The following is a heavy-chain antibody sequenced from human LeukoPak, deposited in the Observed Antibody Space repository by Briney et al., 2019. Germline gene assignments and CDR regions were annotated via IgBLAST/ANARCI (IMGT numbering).Heavy chain of an antibody. CDR3: ARKEEFGELSLVTAPPKRGRWFDP. V-gene: IGHV4-34*01. Sequence: PSGTLSLTCAEYGGSFSGYYWSWIRHPPGKGLEWMGEIKHSGSTNYNPSPKSRVTISVDTSKNQFSLKLSSVTATDTAVYYCARKEEFGELSLVTAPPKRGRWFDPWGQGTLVTVSS. CDR2: IKHSGST. CDR1: GGSFSGYY. J-gene: IGHJ5*02. D-gene: IGHD3-10*01.